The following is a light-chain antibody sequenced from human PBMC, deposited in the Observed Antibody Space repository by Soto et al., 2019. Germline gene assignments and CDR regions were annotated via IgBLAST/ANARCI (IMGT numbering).Light chain of an antibody. CDR2: HAT. CDR3: RQRYNWPLT. J-gene: IGKJ4*01. Sequence: IVLTQSPATLSLSPGERATLSCRASQSVSNSLGWFQQKPGQAPRLLIDHATNRATGIPARFTGSGSGSDVTLTISSLEPEDFGVYYCRQRYNWPLTFGGGTKVEIK. V-gene: IGKV3-11*01. CDR1: QSVSNS.